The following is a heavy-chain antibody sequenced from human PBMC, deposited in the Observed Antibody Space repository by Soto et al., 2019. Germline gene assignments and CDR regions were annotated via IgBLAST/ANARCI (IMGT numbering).Heavy chain of an antibody. CDR3: SRDSARYYYYYGMDG. J-gene: IGHJ6*02. Sequence: GGSLRLSCAASGFTFSSYGMHWVRQAPGKGLVWVSRINSDGSSTSYADSVKDRFTISRDNAENTLYLQMNSMRDEDTAVYYCSRDSARYYYYYGMDGWCQGTMVTVSS. V-gene: IGHV3-74*01. CDR2: INSDGSST. CDR1: GFTFSSYG.